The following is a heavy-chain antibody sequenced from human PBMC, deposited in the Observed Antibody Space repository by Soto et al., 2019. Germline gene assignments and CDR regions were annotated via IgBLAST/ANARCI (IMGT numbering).Heavy chain of an antibody. CDR1: GYTFTSYW. D-gene: IGHD3-10*01. CDR2: IFPGDSDT. Sequence: EVQLVQSGAEVKKPGDSVKISCKGSGYTFTSYWIGWVRRMPEKGLEWMGIIFPGDSDTRYSPSFKGRVSISDDKSISTASLQLTDLKASDTAIYYSARLRGLGWFGERTSLASWGQGTLVTVSS. V-gene: IGHV5-51*03. CDR3: ARLRGLGWFGERTSLAS. J-gene: IGHJ5*02.